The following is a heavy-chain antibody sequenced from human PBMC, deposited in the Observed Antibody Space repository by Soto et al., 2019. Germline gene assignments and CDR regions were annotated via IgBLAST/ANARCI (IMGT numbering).Heavy chain of an antibody. V-gene: IGHV3-66*01. Sequence: EVQLVESGGDLVQPGGSLRLSCAASGFTVSRSYMSWVRQAPGKGLEWVSTVYSDDSTYYADSVKGRFSISRDNSENTLYLQMHSPRAEDTAVYACALNSGRDCAEYFQHWGQGTLVTVSS. CDR3: ALNSGRDCAEYFQH. J-gene: IGHJ1*01. CDR1: GFTVSRSY. D-gene: IGHD2-21*01. CDR2: VYSDDST.